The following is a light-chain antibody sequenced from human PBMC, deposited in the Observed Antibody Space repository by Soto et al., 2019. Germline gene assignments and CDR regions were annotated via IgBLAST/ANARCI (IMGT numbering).Light chain of an antibody. V-gene: IGKV3-20*01. CDR3: LYCAILPLYT. CDR2: GAS. J-gene: IGKJ3*01. CDR1: QSASSSS. Sequence: CSAIQSASSSSLTWYQQNPGQAPRLLIYGASTRATAIPDRFSGSGSGTDFSLTISILESEDFAVYYCLYCAILPLYTSDPRTKVDIK.